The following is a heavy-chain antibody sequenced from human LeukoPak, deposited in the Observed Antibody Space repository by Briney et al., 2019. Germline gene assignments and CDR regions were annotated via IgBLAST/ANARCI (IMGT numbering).Heavy chain of an antibody. CDR3: ARLPITLVRGVILAHAAFDY. Sequence: SETLSLTCTVSGGSISSYYWSWIRQPPGKGLECIGYIYYSGSTNYNPSLKSRVTISVDTSKNQFSLKLSSVTAADTAVYYCARLPITLVRGVILAHAAFDYWGQGTLVTVSS. D-gene: IGHD3-10*01. J-gene: IGHJ4*02. CDR1: GGSISSYY. CDR2: IYYSGST. V-gene: IGHV4-59*08.